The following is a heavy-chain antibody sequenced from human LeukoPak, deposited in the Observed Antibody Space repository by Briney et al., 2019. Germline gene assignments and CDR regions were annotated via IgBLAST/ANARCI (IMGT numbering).Heavy chain of an antibody. D-gene: IGHD6-13*01. V-gene: IGHV3-53*01. CDR3: ARDRGHSSSWSPHTLDY. Sequence: PGGSLKLSCAASGFTFSSNYMSWVRQAPGKGLEWVSVIYSGGSTYYGASVKGRFTISRDNSKNTLYLQMNSLRAEDTAVYYCARDRGHSSSWSPHTLDYWGQGTLVTVSS. CDR1: GFTFSSNY. CDR2: IYSGGST. J-gene: IGHJ4*02.